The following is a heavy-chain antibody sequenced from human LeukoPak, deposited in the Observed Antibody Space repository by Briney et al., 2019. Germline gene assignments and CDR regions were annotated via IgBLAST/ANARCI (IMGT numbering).Heavy chain of an antibody. J-gene: IGHJ3*02. CDR1: GGSISSSSYY. D-gene: IGHD6-19*01. CDR2: IYYSGST. V-gene: IGHV4-39*07. CDR3: ARPPGLVPTDDAFDI. Sequence: PSETLSLTCTVSGGSISSSSYYWGWIRQPPGKGLEWIGSIYYSGSTYYNPSLKSRVTISVDTSKNQFSLKLSSVTAADTAVYYCARPPGLVPTDDAFDIWGQGTMVTVSS.